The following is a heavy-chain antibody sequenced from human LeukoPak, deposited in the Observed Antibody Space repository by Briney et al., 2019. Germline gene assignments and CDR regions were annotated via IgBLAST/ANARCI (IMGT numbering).Heavy chain of an antibody. CDR3: ARDHYYDSSGNYYGGYYFDY. D-gene: IGHD3-22*01. Sequence: GKSLRLSCAASGFTFSSYAINWVRQAPGKGLEWVAVISYDGTNKNYADSVKGRFTISRDSSKNTVYLEMNSLRGEDTAVYYCARDHYYDSSGNYYGGYYFDYWGQGTLVTVSS. J-gene: IGHJ4*02. CDR2: ISYDGTNK. V-gene: IGHV3-30-3*01. CDR1: GFTFSSYA.